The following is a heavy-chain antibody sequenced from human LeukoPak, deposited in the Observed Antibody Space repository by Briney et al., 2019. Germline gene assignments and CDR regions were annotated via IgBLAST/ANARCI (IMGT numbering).Heavy chain of an antibody. Sequence: ASVKVSCKASGYTFTGNYMHWVRQAPGQGLEWMGWINPNSGGTNYAQKFRGRVTMTRDTSISTAYMELSRLRSDDTAVYYCAKDRSGEGNFDYWGQGTLVTVSS. V-gene: IGHV1-2*02. CDR2: INPNSGGT. CDR1: GYTFTGNY. CDR3: AKDRSGEGNFDY. J-gene: IGHJ4*02. D-gene: IGHD3-10*01.